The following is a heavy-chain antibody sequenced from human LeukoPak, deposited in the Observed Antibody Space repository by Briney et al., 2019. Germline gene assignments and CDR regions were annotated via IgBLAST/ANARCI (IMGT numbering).Heavy chain of an antibody. J-gene: IGHJ4*02. D-gene: IGHD2-21*01. Sequence: PSETLSLTCTVSGGSISSYYWSWIRQPPGKGPEWIGYIYYSGSTNYNPSLKSRVTISVDTSKNQFSLKLSSVTAADTAVYYCARGISYWPSDYWGQGTLVTVSS. CDR2: IYYSGST. CDR3: ARGISYWPSDY. V-gene: IGHV4-59*01. CDR1: GGSISSYY.